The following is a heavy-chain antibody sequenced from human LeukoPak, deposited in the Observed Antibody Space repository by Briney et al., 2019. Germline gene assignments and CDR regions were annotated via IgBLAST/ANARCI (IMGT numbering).Heavy chain of an antibody. V-gene: IGHV4-4*02. CDR2: ICHSGSP. CDR3: ARSRSENYYYGMDV. D-gene: IGHD5-24*01. CDR1: GGSISSSNW. J-gene: IGHJ6*04. Sequence: SETLSLTCAVSGGSISSSNWWSWVRQPPGKGLEWIGEICHSGSPNYNPSLKSRVTISVDKSKNQFSLKLSSVTAADTAVYYCARSRSENYYYGMDVWGKGTTVTVSS.